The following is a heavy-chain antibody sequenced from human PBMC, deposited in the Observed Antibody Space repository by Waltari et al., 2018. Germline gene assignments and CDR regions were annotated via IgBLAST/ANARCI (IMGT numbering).Heavy chain of an antibody. J-gene: IGHJ4*02. CDR1: GLRIRSYG. CDR3: AKDAFGNTYVDH. V-gene: IGHV3-33*06. CDR2: IWFDGGQT. Sequence: QAQLVESGGGVVQPGMSLRLSCTGTGLRIRSYGMHWVRQAPGKGLEWVALIWFDGGQTYYADSVRGRFTISRDNSKNTLYLDMNSLKLNDTAIYYCAKDAFGNTYVDHWGQGTLVTVAS. D-gene: IGHD3-10*01.